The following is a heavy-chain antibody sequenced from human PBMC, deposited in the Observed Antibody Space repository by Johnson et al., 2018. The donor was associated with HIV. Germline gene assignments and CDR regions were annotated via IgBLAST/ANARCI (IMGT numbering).Heavy chain of an antibody. Sequence: VQLVESGGGLVQPGGSLKLSCAASGFTFSGSAMHWVRQASGKGLEWVGRIRSKANSYATAYAASVKGRFTISRDDSKNTAYLQMNSLRAEDTAVYYCARVGDSSSSLGAFDIWGQGTMVTVSS. D-gene: IGHD6-6*01. CDR2: IRSKANSYAT. CDR3: ARVGDSSSSLGAFDI. CDR1: GFTFSGSA. V-gene: IGHV3-73*01. J-gene: IGHJ3*02.